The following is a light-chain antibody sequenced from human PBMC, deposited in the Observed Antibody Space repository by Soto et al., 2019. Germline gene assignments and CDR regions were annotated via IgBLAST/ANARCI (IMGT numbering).Light chain of an antibody. CDR2: GAS. CDR1: QSVSSSY. V-gene: IGKV3-20*01. Sequence: EIVLTQSPGTLSLSPGERATLSCRASQSVSSSYLALYQQKPGQAPRLLIYGASSRATGIPDRFSGSGSGTDFTLTISRLEPEDFAVYYCQQYGSSPLTFGPGTKVDIK. J-gene: IGKJ3*01. CDR3: QQYGSSPLT.